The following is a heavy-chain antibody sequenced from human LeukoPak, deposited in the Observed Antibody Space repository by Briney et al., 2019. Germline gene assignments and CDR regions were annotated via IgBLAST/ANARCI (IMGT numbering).Heavy chain of an antibody. Sequence: SETLSLTCIVSGGSVSSGSYYWSWIRQPPGKGLEWIGYIYYSGSTNYNPSLKSRVTISVDTSKNQFSLKLSSVTAADTAVYYCARDPMVRGVIPYWGQGTLVTVPS. CDR1: GGSVSSGSYY. CDR2: IYYSGST. CDR3: ARDPMVRGVIPY. D-gene: IGHD3-10*01. J-gene: IGHJ4*01. V-gene: IGHV4-61*01.